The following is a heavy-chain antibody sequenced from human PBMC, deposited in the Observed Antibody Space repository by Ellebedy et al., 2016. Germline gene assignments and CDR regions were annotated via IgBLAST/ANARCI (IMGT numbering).Heavy chain of an antibody. CDR3: AREYYDFWSGYYTEDYYYYMDV. CDR1: GGSFSGYY. J-gene: IGHJ6*03. Sequence: GSLRLXXAVYGGSFSGYYWSWIRQLPGKGLEWIGEINHSGSTNYNPSLKSRVTISVDTSKNQFSLKLSSVTAADTAVYYCAREYYDFWSGYYTEDYYYYMDVWGKGTTVTVSS. D-gene: IGHD3-3*01. V-gene: IGHV4-34*01. CDR2: INHSGST.